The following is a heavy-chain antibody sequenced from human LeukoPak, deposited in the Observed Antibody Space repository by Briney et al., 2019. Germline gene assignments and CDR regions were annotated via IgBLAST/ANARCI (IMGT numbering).Heavy chain of an antibody. J-gene: IGHJ1*01. CDR3: AKGADVAGTLYFQH. Sequence: GGSLRLSCAASGLTFSNYAMSWVRQAPGKGLEWVSAISGTSTSTYYSDSVKGRFTISRDNSQNTLFLQMNSLEAGDTAVYYCAKGADVAGTLYFQHWGQGTLVSVSS. D-gene: IGHD6-19*01. CDR2: ISGTSTST. V-gene: IGHV3-23*01. CDR1: GLTFSNYA.